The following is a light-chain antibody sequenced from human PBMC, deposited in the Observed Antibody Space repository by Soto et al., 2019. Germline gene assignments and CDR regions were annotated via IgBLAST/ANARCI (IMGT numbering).Light chain of an antibody. V-gene: IGKV3-20*01. CDR1: QSVSSSY. Sequence: EIVLTQSPGTLSLSPGERATLSCRASQSVSSSYLAWYQQKPGQAPRLLMYEASNRATGIPDRFSGSGSGTDFTLTITRLEPEDSAMYYCQQYAYSPLNFGGGTKVDIK. CDR2: EAS. CDR3: QQYAYSPLN. J-gene: IGKJ4*01.